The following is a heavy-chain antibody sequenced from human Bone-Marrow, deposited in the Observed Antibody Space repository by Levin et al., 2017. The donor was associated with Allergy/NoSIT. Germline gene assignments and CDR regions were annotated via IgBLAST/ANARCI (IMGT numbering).Heavy chain of an antibody. CDR3: ARTSSSWYGYFDY. D-gene: IGHD6-13*01. CDR2: VYHSGGT. V-gene: IGHV4-4*02. J-gene: IGHJ4*02. Sequence: SETLSLTCAVSGGSISSDNWWSWVRQPPGKGLEWIGKVYHSGGTNYNSSLKSRVTISADKSKNQFSLKLNSVTAADTAVYYCARTSSSWYGYFDYWGQGTLVTVSS. CDR1: GGSISSDNW.